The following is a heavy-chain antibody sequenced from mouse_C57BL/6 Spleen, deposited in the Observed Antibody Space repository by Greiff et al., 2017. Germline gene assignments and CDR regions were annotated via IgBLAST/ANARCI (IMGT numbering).Heavy chain of an antibody. CDR3: AREKVYFFDV. Sequence: QVQLQQSGAELVKPGASVKLSCKASGYTFTSYWMHWVKQRPGQGLEWIGMIHPNSGSTNYNEKFKSKATLTVDKSSSTAYMQLSSLTSEDSAVYYCAREKVYFFDVWGTGTTVTVSS. J-gene: IGHJ1*03. CDR1: GYTFTSYW. V-gene: IGHV1-64*01. D-gene: IGHD1-1*01. CDR2: IHPNSGST.